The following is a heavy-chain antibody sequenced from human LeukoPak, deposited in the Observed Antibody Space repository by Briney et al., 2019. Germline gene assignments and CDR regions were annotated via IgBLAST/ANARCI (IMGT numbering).Heavy chain of an antibody. J-gene: IGHJ4*02. CDR2: IWYDGSKT. V-gene: IGHV3-33*01. CDR1: GFIFRRNG. Sequence: LAGGSLRLSCAASGFIFRRNGMHWVRQVPGKGLEWVALIWYDGSKTYYADSVKGRFTISRDNSRNTLFLQMNSLRAEDTAVYYCARARLLYYDSSGYGYWGQGTLVTVSS. D-gene: IGHD3-22*01. CDR3: ARARLLYYDSSGYGY.